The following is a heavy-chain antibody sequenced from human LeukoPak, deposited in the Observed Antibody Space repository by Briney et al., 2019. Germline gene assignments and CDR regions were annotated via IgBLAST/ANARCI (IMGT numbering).Heavy chain of an antibody. Sequence: GGSLRLSCAASGFTFSNAWMSWVRQAPGKGLEWVGRIKSKTDGGTTDYAAPVKGRFTISRDDSKNTLYLPMNSLKTEDTAVYYCTTEVVAAHFDYWGQGTLVTVSS. V-gene: IGHV3-15*01. CDR1: GFTFSNAW. D-gene: IGHD2-15*01. J-gene: IGHJ4*02. CDR2: IKSKTDGGTT. CDR3: TTEVVAAHFDY.